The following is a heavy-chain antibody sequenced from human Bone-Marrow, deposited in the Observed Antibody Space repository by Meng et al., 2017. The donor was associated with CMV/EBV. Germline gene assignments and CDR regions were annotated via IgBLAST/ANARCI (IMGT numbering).Heavy chain of an antibody. CDR3: ARINDFWSGYSFDY. CDR2: INPNSGGT. D-gene: IGHD3-3*01. Sequence: ASVKVSCKASGYTFTGYYMHWVRQAPGQGLEWMGWINPNSGGTNYAQKFQGRVTMTRDTSISTAYMELSSLRSDDTAVYYCARINDFWSGYSFDYWGQGTLVTVSS. CDR1: GYTFTGYY. J-gene: IGHJ4*02. V-gene: IGHV1-2*02.